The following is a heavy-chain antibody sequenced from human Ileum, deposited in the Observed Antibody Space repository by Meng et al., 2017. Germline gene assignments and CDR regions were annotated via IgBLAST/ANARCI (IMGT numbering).Heavy chain of an antibody. CDR2: IYYNGNT. V-gene: IGHV4-39*01. CDR3: ARYNYYDSSGHSNFDY. J-gene: IGHJ4*02. D-gene: IGHD3-22*01. Sequence: QKLLESGTGPVKTSENMSRPCCVYGGSISNTNYYWGWISQPPGKGLEWVGIIYYNGNTYYNPSLKSRVTISIDTSKNQFSLKLSSVTAADTAVYYCARYNYYDSSGHSNFDYWGQGTPVTVSS. CDR1: GGSISNTNYY.